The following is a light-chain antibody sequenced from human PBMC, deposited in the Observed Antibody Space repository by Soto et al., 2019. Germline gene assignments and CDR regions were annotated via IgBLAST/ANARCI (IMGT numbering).Light chain of an antibody. V-gene: IGLV2-14*01. Sequence: QSALTQPASVSGSPGQSITISCTGTSSDVGGYNYVSWYQQHPGKAPKLMMYDVSNRPSGVSNRFSGSESGNTASLTISGLQAEDEADYYCSSYTSSSTLVVFGGGTKVTVL. CDR1: SSDVGGYNY. J-gene: IGLJ2*01. CDR3: SSYTSSSTLVV. CDR2: DVS.